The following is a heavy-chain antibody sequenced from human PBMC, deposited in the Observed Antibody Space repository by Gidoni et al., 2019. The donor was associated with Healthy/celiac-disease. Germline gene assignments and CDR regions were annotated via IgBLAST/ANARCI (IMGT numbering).Heavy chain of an antibody. CDR1: GFTFSSYA. CDR3: ARTGLGDDYGDY. D-gene: IGHD7-27*01. V-gene: IGHV3-23*01. CDR2: ISGSGGST. Sequence: EVQLLESGGGLVQPGGSLRLSCAASGFTFSSYAMSWVRQAPGKGLEWVSAISGSGGSTYYADSVKGRFTISRDNSKNTLYLQMNSLRAEDTAVYYCARTGLGDDYGDYWGQGTLVTVSS. J-gene: IGHJ4*02.